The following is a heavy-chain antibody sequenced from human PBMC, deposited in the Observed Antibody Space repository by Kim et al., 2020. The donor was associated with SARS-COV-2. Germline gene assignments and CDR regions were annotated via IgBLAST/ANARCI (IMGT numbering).Heavy chain of an antibody. CDR2: ISYDGSNK. J-gene: IGHJ3*02. CDR3: ARVNDAFDI. CDR1: GFTFSSYA. Sequence: GGSLRLSCAASGFTFSSYAMHWVRQAPGKGLEWVAVISYDGSNKYYADSVKGRFTISRDNSKNTLYLQMNSLRAEDTAVYYCARVNDAFDIWGQGTMVTVSS. V-gene: IGHV3-30-3*01. D-gene: IGHD3-22*01.